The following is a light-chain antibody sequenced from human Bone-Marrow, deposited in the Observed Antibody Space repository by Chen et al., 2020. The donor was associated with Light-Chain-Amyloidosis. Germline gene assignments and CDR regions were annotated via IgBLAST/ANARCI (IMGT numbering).Light chain of an antibody. CDR1: SSDVGGDNH. CDR2: EVT. Sequence: QSALTQPASGSGPPGQSLTISCTGTSSDVGGDNHVSWYQQHPDKAPKLMIYEVTNRPSLVPDRFSGSKSDNTASLTISGLQTEDEADYFYSSYTITNTLVFGSGTRVTVL. CDR3: SSYTITNTLV. V-gene: IGLV2-14*01. J-gene: IGLJ1*01.